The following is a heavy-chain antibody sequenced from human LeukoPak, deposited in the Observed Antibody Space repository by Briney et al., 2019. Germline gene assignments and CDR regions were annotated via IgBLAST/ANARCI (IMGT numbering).Heavy chain of an antibody. CDR3: ARVHLLPTYYYGSGSYYKGIYWFDP. CDR1: GGSFSGYY. V-gene: IGHV4-34*01. Sequence: SETLSLTCAVYGGSFSGYYWSWIRQPPGKGLEWIGEINHSGSTNYNPSLKSRVTISVDTSKNQFSLKLSSMTAADTAVYYCARVHLLPTYYYGSGSYYKGIYWFDPWGQGTLVTVSS. J-gene: IGHJ5*02. D-gene: IGHD3-10*01. CDR2: INHSGST.